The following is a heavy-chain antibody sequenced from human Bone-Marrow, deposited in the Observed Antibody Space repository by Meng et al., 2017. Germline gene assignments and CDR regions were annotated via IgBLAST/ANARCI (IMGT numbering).Heavy chain of an antibody. Sequence: SVKVSCKASGGTFSSYTISWVRQAPGQGLEWMGRIIPILGIANYAQKFQGRVTITADKSTSTAYMELSSLRSEDTAVYYCARSIQLWSQYYYYGMDVWGQGTTVTSP. CDR2: IIPILGIA. J-gene: IGHJ6*02. CDR1: GGTFSSYT. V-gene: IGHV1-69*02. D-gene: IGHD5-18*01. CDR3: ARSIQLWSQYYYYGMDV.